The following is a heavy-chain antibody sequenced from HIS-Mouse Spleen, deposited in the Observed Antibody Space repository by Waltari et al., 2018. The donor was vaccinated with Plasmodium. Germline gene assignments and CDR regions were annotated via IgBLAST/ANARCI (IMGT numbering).Heavy chain of an antibody. CDR1: GFSLSTSGMC. Sequence: QVTLRESGPALVKPTQTLTLTCPSSGFSLSTSGMCVSWIRQPPGKALEWLARIDWDDDKYYSTSLKTRLTISKDTSKNQVVLTMTNMDPVDTATYYCARHKKRGQLVRGYFDYWGQGTLVTVSS. CDR3: ARHKKRGQLVRGYFDY. V-gene: IGHV2-70*15. CDR2: IDWDDDK. J-gene: IGHJ4*02. D-gene: IGHD6-6*01.